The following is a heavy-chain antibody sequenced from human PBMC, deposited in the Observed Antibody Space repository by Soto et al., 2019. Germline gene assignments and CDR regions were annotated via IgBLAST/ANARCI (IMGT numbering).Heavy chain of an antibody. CDR1: GGSIISSSHY. Sequence: SETLSLTCTVSGGSIISSSHYFFCIREPPGNGLEWIGSIYYSGSTYYNPSLKSRVTISVDTSKNQFSLKLSSVPAADTAVYYCARNIAAENTKFDYWGQGTLVTVAS. CDR3: ARNIAAENTKFDY. J-gene: IGHJ4*02. CDR2: IYYSGST. D-gene: IGHD6-13*01. V-gene: IGHV4-39*01.